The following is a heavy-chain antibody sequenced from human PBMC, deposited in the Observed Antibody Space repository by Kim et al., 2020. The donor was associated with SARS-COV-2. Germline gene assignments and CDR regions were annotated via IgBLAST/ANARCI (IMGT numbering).Heavy chain of an antibody. CDR1: GGSISSSSYY. Sequence: SETRSLTCTVSGGSISSSSYYWGWIRQPPGKGLEWIGSIYYSGSTYYNPSLKSRVTISVDTSKNQFSLKLRSVTAADTAVYYCARQRTTGTPFDYWGQGTLVTVSS. D-gene: IGHD1-1*01. CDR2: IYYSGST. V-gene: IGHV4-39*01. CDR3: ARQRTTGTPFDY. J-gene: IGHJ4*02.